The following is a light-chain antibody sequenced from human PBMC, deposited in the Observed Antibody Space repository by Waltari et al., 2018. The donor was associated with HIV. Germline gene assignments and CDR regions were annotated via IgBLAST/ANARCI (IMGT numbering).Light chain of an antibody. CDR2: AAS. V-gene: IGKV1-39*01. CDR1: QSIRRY. Sequence: DIQMTQSPSSLSASVGDRVTITCWTGQSIRRYSNWYQQKPGKAPKVLIYAASSLQSGVPSRFSGSGSGTDFTLTISSLQPEDFATYYCQQSYSTPVTFGGGTKVEIK. CDR3: QQSYSTPVT. J-gene: IGKJ4*01.